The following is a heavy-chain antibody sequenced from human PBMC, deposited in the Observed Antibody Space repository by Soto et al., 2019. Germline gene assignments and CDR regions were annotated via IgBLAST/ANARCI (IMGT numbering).Heavy chain of an antibody. CDR2: IYYSGST. Sequence: SETLSLTCTVSGGSISSGCYYWSWIRQHPGKGLEWIGYIYYSGSTYYNPSLKSRVTISVDTSKNQFSLKLSSVTAADTAVYYCARYPRGYYMDVWGKGTTVTVSS. V-gene: IGHV4-31*03. CDR3: ARYPRGYYMDV. CDR1: GGSISSGCYY. J-gene: IGHJ6*03.